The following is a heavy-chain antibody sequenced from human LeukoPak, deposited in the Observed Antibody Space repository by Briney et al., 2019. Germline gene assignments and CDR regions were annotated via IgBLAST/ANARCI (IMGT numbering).Heavy chain of an antibody. D-gene: IGHD2/OR15-2a*01. CDR2: IKPSDIST. V-gene: IGHV1-46*01. CDR1: GYTFTTYF. J-gene: IGHJ4*02. CDR3: ARAIPHSKYFDY. Sequence: ASMKVSCKASGYTFTTYFMHWVRQAPGQGLEWLGIIKPSDISTKYAQKFQDRVTMTRDTSTSTVYMELSSLRSEDTAVYYCARAIPHSKYFDYWGQGTLVTVSS.